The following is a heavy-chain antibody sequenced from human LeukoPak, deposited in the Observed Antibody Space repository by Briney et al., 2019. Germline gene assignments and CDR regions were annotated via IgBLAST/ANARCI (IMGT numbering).Heavy chain of an antibody. D-gene: IGHD6-13*01. Sequence: PMASVKVSCKASGYTFTGYYMHWVRQAPGQRLEWMGWINAGNGNTKYSQEFQGRVTITRDTSASTAYMELSSLRSEDMAVYYCAREAYSSSWYWVYMDVWGKGTTVTVSS. CDR2: INAGNGNT. CDR3: AREAYSSSWYWVYMDV. V-gene: IGHV1-3*03. CDR1: GYTFTGYY. J-gene: IGHJ6*03.